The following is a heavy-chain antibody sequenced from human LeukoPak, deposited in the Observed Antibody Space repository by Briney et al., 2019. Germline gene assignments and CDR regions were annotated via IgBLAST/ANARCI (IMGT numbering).Heavy chain of an antibody. CDR1: GGTFSSYA. CDR2: IIPIFGTA. D-gene: IGHD3/OR15-3a*01. CDR3: ARGDWGPSDY. Sequence: SVKVSCKASGGTFSSYAISWVRQAPGQGPEWMGRIIPIFGTANYAQKFQGRVTITTDESTSTAYMELSSLRSEDTAVYYCARGDWGPSDYWGQGTLVTVSS. J-gene: IGHJ4*02. V-gene: IGHV1-69*05.